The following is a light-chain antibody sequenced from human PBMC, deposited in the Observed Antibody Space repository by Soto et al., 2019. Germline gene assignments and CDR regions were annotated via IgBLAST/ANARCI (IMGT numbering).Light chain of an antibody. J-gene: IGKJ1*01. V-gene: IGKV3-20*01. Sequence: EIVLTQSPGTLSLSPGERATLSCRASQSVSSSYLAWYQQKPGQAPRLLIYGASSRATGIPDRFSGSGSGTDFTLTISRLVPEDCAVYYCQQYGSSPWTFGQGTKVEIK. CDR1: QSVSSSY. CDR3: QQYGSSPWT. CDR2: GAS.